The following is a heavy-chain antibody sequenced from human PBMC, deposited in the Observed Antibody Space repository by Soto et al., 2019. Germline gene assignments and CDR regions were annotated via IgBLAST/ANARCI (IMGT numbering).Heavy chain of an antibody. Sequence: PSETLSLTCTVSGGSVSSGSYYWSWIRQPPGKGLEWIGYIYYSGSTNYNPSLKSRVTISVDTSKNQFSLKLSSVTAADTAVYYCARDVAVVTPKLYYYYYGMDGWGQGTTVTFSS. V-gene: IGHV4-61*01. CDR3: ARDVAVVTPKLYYYYYGMDG. J-gene: IGHJ6*02. D-gene: IGHD2-21*02. CDR2: IYYSGST. CDR1: GGSVSSGSYY.